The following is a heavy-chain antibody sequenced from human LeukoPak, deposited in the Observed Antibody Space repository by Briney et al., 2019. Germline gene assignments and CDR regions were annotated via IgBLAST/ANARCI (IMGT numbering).Heavy chain of an antibody. CDR2: ISGSCGST. D-gene: IGHD1-26*01. CDR3: AKASGSYDHYYCMDV. CDR1: GFTFSSYA. V-gene: IGHV3-23*01. Sequence: GGSLTLSCAASGFTFSSYAMSWVRQAQGKGMELVSAISGSCGSTYYADSVKGRFNISRDNSKNTLYLQMNSLRAEDTAVYYCAKASGSYDHYYCMDVWGQGTTVSVSS. J-gene: IGHJ6*02.